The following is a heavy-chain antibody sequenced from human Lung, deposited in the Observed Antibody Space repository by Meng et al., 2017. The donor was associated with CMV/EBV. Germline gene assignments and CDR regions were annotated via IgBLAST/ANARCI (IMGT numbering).Heavy chain of an antibody. V-gene: IGHV3-23*01. CDR2: ISASGGTT. Sequence: GGSLRLXCAASGFTFNNYVMNWVRQAPGKGLEWVSTISASGGTTYYAESVKGRLTISRDNSRNTVYLQMNSLRVGDTAVYYCAKDSRWRHSAGWYGLDVWXQGTXVTVSS. CDR3: AKDSRWRHSAGWYGLDV. CDR1: GFTFNNYV. D-gene: IGHD6-19*01. J-gene: IGHJ6*02.